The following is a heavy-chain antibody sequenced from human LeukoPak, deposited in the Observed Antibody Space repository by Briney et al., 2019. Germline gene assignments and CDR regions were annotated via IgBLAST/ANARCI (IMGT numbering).Heavy chain of an antibody. CDR1: GFTFSSYS. V-gene: IGHV3-7*01. J-gene: IGHJ6*03. CDR3: ARDIGDCSSLSCYNHYYYMDV. CDR2: IKQDGSEK. Sequence: QAGGSLRLSCAASGFTFSSYSMNWVRQAPGKGLEWVANIKQDGSEKYYVDSVKGRFTISRDNTKSSLYLQMNSLRDEDTAVYYCARDIGDCSSLSCYNHYYYMDVWGKGTTVTVSS. D-gene: IGHD2-2*02.